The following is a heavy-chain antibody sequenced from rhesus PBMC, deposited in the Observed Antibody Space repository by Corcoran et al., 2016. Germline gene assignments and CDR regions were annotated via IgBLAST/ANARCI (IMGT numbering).Heavy chain of an antibody. Sequence: QVQLQESGPGVVKPSETLSLTCAVSGYSISSGYDWSWIRQPPGKGLEWIGYIYGSSGSTNYNPSLKNRVTISKDTSKNQFSLKLSSVTAADTAVYYCARDGGYSGSVGYWGQGVLVTVSS. D-gene: IGHD6-25*01. CDR3: ARDGGYSGSVGY. J-gene: IGHJ4*01. V-gene: IGHV4-127*01. CDR1: GYSISSGYD. CDR2: IYGSSGST.